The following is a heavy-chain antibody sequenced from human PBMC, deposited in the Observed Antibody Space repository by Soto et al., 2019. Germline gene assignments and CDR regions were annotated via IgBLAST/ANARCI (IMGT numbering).Heavy chain of an antibody. CDR2: IYYSGYT. CDR3: ARQVTDCSGGSCHAYFDY. CDR1: GGSTSSNSYY. D-gene: IGHD2-15*01. Sequence: QLQLQESGPGLVKPSETLSLTCTVSGGSTSSNSYYWGWIHQPPGKGLEWIVSIYYSGYTYYNPSLKRPVARSVDTSKNQFSLKLRSVTAADTAVYYCARQVTDCSGGSCHAYFDYWGQGSLVTVSS. V-gene: IGHV4-39*01. J-gene: IGHJ4*02.